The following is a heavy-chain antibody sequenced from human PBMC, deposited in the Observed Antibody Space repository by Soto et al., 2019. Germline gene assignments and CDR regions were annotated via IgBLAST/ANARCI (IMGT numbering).Heavy chain of an antibody. D-gene: IGHD3-9*01. CDR1: GYTFTSYD. J-gene: IGHJ4*02. CDR3: ARGPGRYYDILTGYYTLDY. CDR2: MNPNSGNT. Sequence: ASVKVSCKASGYTFTSYDINWVRQATEQGLEWMGWMNPNSGNTGYAQKFQGRVTMTRNTSISTAYMELSSLRSEDTAVYYCARGPGRYYDILTGYYTLDYWGQGTLVTVSS. V-gene: IGHV1-8*01.